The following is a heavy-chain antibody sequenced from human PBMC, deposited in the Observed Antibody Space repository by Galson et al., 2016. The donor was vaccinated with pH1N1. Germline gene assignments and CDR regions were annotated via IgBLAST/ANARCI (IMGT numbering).Heavy chain of an antibody. V-gene: IGHV4-61*01. D-gene: IGHD3-3*01. CDR2: SFYSGTT. J-gene: IGHJ4*02. Sequence: SETLSLTCNVSGGSVSSGHYYWSWIRQFPGKGLEWIGYSFYSGTTKYNPSLENRVVISLDTSKNQRTLKLTSVSAADTAVYYCARGRPYDFWGGYFDSWGQGILVTVSS. CDR1: GGSVSSGHYY. CDR3: ARGRPYDFWGGYFDS.